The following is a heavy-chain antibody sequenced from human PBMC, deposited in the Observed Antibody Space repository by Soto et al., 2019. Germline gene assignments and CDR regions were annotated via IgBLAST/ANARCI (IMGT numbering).Heavy chain of an antibody. CDR3: AKSDIVATISVNYYYYGMDV. CDR2: TYYRSKWYN. J-gene: IGHJ6*02. CDR1: GDSVSSNSAA. D-gene: IGHD5-12*01. Sequence: SQSLSLTCAISGDSVSSNSAAWNWIRHYPSRGLEWLGRTYYRSKWYNDYAVSVKSRITINPDTSKNQFSLQLNSVTPEDTAVYYCAKSDIVATISVNYYYYGMDVWGQGTTVTVSS. V-gene: IGHV6-1*01.